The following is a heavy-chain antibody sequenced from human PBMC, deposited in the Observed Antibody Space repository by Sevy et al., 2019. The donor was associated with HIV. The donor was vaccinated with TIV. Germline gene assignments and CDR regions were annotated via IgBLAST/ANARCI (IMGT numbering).Heavy chain of an antibody. V-gene: IGHV3-23*01. D-gene: IGHD1-20*01. CDR1: GFTFGSYA. Sequence: GGSLRLSCAASGFTFGSYAMSWVRQAPGKGLEWVSAISGSGGSTYYADSVKGRFTISRDNSKNTLYLQMNSLRAEDTAVYYCANGITKNWFDPWGQGTLVTVSS. CDR3: ANGITKNWFDP. CDR2: ISGSGGST. J-gene: IGHJ5*02.